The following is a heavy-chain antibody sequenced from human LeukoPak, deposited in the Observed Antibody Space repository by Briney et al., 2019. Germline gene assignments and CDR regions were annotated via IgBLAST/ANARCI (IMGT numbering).Heavy chain of an antibody. CDR1: GGSFSGYY. Sequence: SETLSLTCAVYGGSFSGYYWSWIRQPPGKGLEWIGEINHSGSTNYNPSLKSRVTISVDTSKNQFSLKLSSVTAADTAVYYCARGPSYVWGSYRNKHPLDYWGQGTLVTVSS. J-gene: IGHJ4*02. V-gene: IGHV4-34*01. CDR3: ARGPSYVWGSYRNKHPLDY. D-gene: IGHD3-16*02. CDR2: INHSGST.